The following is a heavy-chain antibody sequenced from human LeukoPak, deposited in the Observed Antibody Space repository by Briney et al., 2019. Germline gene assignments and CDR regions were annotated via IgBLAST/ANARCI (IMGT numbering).Heavy chain of an antibody. CDR1: GGTFSSYA. D-gene: IGHD5-24*01. V-gene: IGHV1-69*05. CDR2: IIPIFGTA. J-gene: IGHJ3*02. Sequence: GASVKVSCKASGGTFSSYAISWVRQAPGQGLEWMGGIIPIFGTANYAQKFQGRVTITTDESTSTAYMELSSLGSEDTAVYYCARAKGRWLQLRAFDIWGQGTMVTVSS. CDR3: ARAKGRWLQLRAFDI.